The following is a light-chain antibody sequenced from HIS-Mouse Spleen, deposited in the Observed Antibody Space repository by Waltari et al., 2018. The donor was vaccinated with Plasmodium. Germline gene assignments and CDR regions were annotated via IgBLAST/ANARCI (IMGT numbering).Light chain of an antibody. CDR3: QQYNNWPPYT. V-gene: IGKV3-15*01. Sequence: IVMTQSPATLSVSPGERATLPCRASQSVSSNLAWYQQKPGQAPRPLIYGASTRATGIPARFSGSGSGTEFTLTISSLQSEDFAVYYCQQYNNWPPYTFGQGTKLEIK. CDR2: GAS. CDR1: QSVSSN. J-gene: IGKJ2*01.